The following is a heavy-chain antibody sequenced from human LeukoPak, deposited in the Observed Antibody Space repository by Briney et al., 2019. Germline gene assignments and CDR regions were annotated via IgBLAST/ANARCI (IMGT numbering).Heavy chain of an antibody. CDR2: ISYDGSNK. Sequence: GRSLRFSCAASGFTFSSYAMHWVRQAPGKGLEWVAVISYDGSNKYYADSVKGRFTISRDNSKNTLYLQMNSLRAEDTAVYYCARALRNIAVAGTGFDYWGQETLVTVSS. CDR3: ARALRNIAVAGTGFDY. V-gene: IGHV3-30*04. J-gene: IGHJ4*02. D-gene: IGHD6-19*01. CDR1: GFTFSSYA.